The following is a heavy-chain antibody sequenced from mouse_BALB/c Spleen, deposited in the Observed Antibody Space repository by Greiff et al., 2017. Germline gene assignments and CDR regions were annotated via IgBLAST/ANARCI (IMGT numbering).Heavy chain of an antibody. V-gene: IGHV5-6-5*01. Sequence: EVNVVESGGGLVKPGGSLKLSCAASGFTFSSYAMSWVRQTPEKRLEWVASISSGGSTYYPDSVKGRFTISRDNARNILYLQMSSLRSEDTAMYYCANYYGSTSYAMDYWGQGTSVTVSS. D-gene: IGHD1-1*01. CDR2: ISSGGST. CDR3: ANYYGSTSYAMDY. CDR1: GFTFSSYA. J-gene: IGHJ4*01.